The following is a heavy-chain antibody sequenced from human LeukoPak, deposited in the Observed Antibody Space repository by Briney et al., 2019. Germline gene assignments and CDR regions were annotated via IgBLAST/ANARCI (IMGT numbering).Heavy chain of an antibody. D-gene: IGHD6-13*01. Sequence: GGSLRLSCATSGFIFSTYALSWVRQAPGKGLEWASSISGSGGSTYHADSVKGRFTISRDSSKNTLYLQMNSLKAEDTAIYYCARVIRAAPGKGYFDYWGQGTLVTVSS. J-gene: IGHJ4*02. V-gene: IGHV3-23*01. CDR3: ARVIRAAPGKGYFDY. CDR1: GFIFSTYA. CDR2: ISGSGGST.